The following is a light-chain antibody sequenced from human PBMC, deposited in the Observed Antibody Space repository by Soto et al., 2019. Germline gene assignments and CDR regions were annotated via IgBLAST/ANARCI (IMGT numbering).Light chain of an antibody. CDR1: QSVNNN. V-gene: IGKV3-15*01. CDR3: QQYNKWPLN. CDR2: SAS. Sequence: EIVMTQSPVTLSVSPVEIAKLYFTASQSVNNNVAWDQPKPGHTPRLLIYSASIGATGTPARFSGSGSGSDFTLTISSLQSEDFVVYYCQQYNKWPLNCGPGTKGDN. J-gene: IGKJ3*01.